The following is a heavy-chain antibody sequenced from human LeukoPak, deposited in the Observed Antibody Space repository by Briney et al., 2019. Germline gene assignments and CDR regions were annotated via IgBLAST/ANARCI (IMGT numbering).Heavy chain of an antibody. V-gene: IGHV3-23*01. CDR3: AKARVTTGYYMQVDY. Sequence: GVSLRLSCAASGFTFSTYAMTWVRQAPGKGLEWVSVISASGTTHYADSMKGQFTISRDNSKNTVYLQLSSLRPEDTALYYCAKARVTTGYYMQVDYWGQGTLVTVSS. CDR2: ISASGTT. J-gene: IGHJ4*02. CDR1: GFTFSTYA. D-gene: IGHD3-9*01.